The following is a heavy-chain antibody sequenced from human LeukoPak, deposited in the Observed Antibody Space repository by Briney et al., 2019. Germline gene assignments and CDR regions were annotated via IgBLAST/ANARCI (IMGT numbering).Heavy chain of an antibody. CDR1: GFTFSNAW. V-gene: IGHV3-15*05. J-gene: IGHJ4*02. CDR2: IKSKTDGGTT. D-gene: IGHD7-27*01. CDR3: ARDPLGINAN. Sequence: GGSLRLSCAASGFTFSNAWMNWVRQAPGKGLEWVGRIKSKTDGGTTDYAAPVKGRFTISRDDSRHTLYLQTNSLRAEDTAVYYCARDPLGINANWGQGTLVTVSS.